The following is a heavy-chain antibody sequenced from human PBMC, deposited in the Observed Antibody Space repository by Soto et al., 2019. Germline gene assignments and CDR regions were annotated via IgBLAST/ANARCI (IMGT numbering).Heavy chain of an antibody. D-gene: IGHD1-20*01. CDR2: SYYSGTS. J-gene: IGHJ5*02. V-gene: IGHV4-59*04. CDR3: TRRYNWNDYYFDP. CDR1: GACVIGYS. Sequence: PSETLSITCSVTGACVIGYSWTCIRQTPGKGLEWVGSSYYSGTSYFNPGIKGRVTISVDTSTNQFSLRLTSVTAEDTAVYYCTRRYNWNDYYFDPWGQGTLVTVSS.